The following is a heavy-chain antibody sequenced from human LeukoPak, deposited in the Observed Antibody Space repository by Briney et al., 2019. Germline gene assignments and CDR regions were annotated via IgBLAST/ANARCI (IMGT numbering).Heavy chain of an antibody. CDR2: INPNSGGT. CDR1: GYTFTSYG. V-gene: IGHV1-2*02. Sequence: ASVKVSCKASGYTFTSYGISWVRQAPGQGLEWMGWINPNSGGTNYAQKFQGRVTMTRDTSISTAYMELSRLRSDDTAVYYCARAPVGYYYMDVWGKGTTVTVSS. D-gene: IGHD1-26*01. J-gene: IGHJ6*03. CDR3: ARAPVGYYYMDV.